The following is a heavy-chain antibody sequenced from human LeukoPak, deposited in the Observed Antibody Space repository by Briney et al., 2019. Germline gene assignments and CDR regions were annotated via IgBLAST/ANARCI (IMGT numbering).Heavy chain of an antibody. V-gene: IGHV3-7*01. CDR3: ARARYSYGYWAYFDY. Sequence: QSGGSLRLSCVASGFTFVSHWMTWVRQAPGKGLEWVANINQDESEKYYVDSVKGRFTISRDNAKNSLYLQMNSLRAEDTAVYYCARARYSYGYWAYFDYWGQGTLVTVSS. CDR1: GFTFVSHW. CDR2: INQDESEK. J-gene: IGHJ4*02. D-gene: IGHD5-18*01.